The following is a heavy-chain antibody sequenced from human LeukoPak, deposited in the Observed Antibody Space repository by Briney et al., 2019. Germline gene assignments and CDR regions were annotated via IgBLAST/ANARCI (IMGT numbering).Heavy chain of an antibody. CDR2: IIPIFGTA. J-gene: IGHJ6*03. CDR3: AGDGPGYDFWSGYFGDYYYYMDV. V-gene: IGHV1-69*13. D-gene: IGHD3-3*01. Sequence: ASVKVSCKASGGTFSSYAISWVRQAPGQGLEWMGGIIPIFGTANYAQKFQGRVTITADESTSTAYMELSSLRSEDTAVYYCAGDGPGYDFWSGYFGDYYYYMDVWGKGTTVTVSS. CDR1: GGTFSSYA.